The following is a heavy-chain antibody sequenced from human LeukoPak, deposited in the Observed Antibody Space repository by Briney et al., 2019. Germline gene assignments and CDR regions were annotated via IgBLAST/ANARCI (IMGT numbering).Heavy chain of an antibody. J-gene: IGHJ4*02. CDR2: INPTGGST. V-gene: IGHV1-46*01. CDR1: GYTFPSYF. CDR3: ARADIAVAGPSIDY. Sequence: ASVKVSCKASGYTFPSYFMHWVRQAPGQGLEWMGIINPTGGSTTYAQKFQGRVTMTRDTSTSTVYMELSSLRSEDTAVYYCARADIAVAGPSIDYWGQGTLVTVSS. D-gene: IGHD6-19*01.